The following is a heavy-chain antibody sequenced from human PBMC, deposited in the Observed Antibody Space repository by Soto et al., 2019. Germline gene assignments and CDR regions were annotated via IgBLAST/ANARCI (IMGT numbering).Heavy chain of an antibody. J-gene: IGHJ4*03. CDR2: IKQDGTEK. V-gene: IGHV3-7*04. D-gene: IGHD2-15*01. Sequence: QLVESGGGLVRPGGSLRLSCAASGFTFVSYWMSWVRQAPGKGLEWVARIKQDGTEKDYVDSVKGRFTLSRDNTKTPVFLQMTGLGDEDPAVYSCARGRYYFDWWGLGNLVTVS. CDR1: GFTFVSYW. CDR3: ARGRYYFDW.